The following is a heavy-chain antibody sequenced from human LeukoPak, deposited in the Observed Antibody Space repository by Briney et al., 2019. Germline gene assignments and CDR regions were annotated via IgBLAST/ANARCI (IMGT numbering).Heavy chain of an antibody. Sequence: GGSLRLSCTASGFTFSSYAMSWVRQAPGKGLEWVSAISGSGGSTYYADSVKGRFTISRDNSKNTLCLQMNSLRAEDTAVYYCAKEGARTFGGVPKYYFDYWGQGTLVTVSS. CDR1: GFTFSSYA. J-gene: IGHJ4*02. V-gene: IGHV3-23*01. CDR2: ISGSGGST. CDR3: AKEGARTFGGVPKYYFDY. D-gene: IGHD3-16*01.